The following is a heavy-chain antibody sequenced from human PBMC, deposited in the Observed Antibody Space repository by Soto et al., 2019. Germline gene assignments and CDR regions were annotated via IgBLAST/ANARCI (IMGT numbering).Heavy chain of an antibody. Sequence: GGSLRLSCAASGFTFSSYSMNWVRQAPGKGLEWVSSISSSSSYIYYADSVKGRFTISRDNAKNSLYLQMNSLRAEDTAVYYCARDGVYDYVWGSFPVAHYGMDVWGQGTTVTVSS. CDR2: ISSSSSYI. CDR1: GFTFSSYS. V-gene: IGHV3-21*01. J-gene: IGHJ6*02. CDR3: ARDGVYDYVWGSFPVAHYGMDV. D-gene: IGHD3-16*01.